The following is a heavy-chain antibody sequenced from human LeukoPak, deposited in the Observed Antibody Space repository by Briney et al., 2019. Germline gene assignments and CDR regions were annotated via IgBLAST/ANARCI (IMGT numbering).Heavy chain of an antibody. D-gene: IGHD6-13*01. V-gene: IGHV4-39*07. CDR2: NSGST. J-gene: IGHJ6*03. CDR3: AREDGPLPGYSSSWYYYYYYMDV. CDR1: GGSISSTTYY. Sequence: SETLSLTCTVSGGSISSTTYYWGWIRQPPGKGLEWIGSNSGSTYYSPSLKSRVTMSVDTSKNQFSLKLSSVTAADTAVYYCAREDGPLPGYSSSWYYYYYYMDVWGKGTTVTISS.